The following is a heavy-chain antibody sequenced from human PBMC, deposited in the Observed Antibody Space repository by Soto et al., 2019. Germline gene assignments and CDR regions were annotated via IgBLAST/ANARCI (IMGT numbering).Heavy chain of an antibody. CDR3: ANSPTANSGYDDGFDI. Sequence: GGALRLSCAASGFTFISYAMSWVRQAPWKGLEWVSAISGSGGSTYYADSVKGRFTISRDNSKNTLYLQMNSLRAEDTAVYYCANSPTANSGYDDGFDIWGQGTMVTVSS. V-gene: IGHV3-23*01. CDR2: ISGSGGST. D-gene: IGHD5-12*01. CDR1: GFTFISYA. J-gene: IGHJ3*02.